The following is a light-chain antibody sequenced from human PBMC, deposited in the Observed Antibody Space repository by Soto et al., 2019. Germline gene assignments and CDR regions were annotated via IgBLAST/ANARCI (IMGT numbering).Light chain of an antibody. CDR1: QSISSW. J-gene: IGKJ3*01. V-gene: IGKV1-5*01. Sequence: DIQMTQSPSTLSASVGDTVIITCRASQSISSWLAWYQQKPGKAPKLLIYDATNLEAGVLSRFSGSGSGTEVTLTISSLQPDDFATYYCQQYNSYSLFTFGPGTKVDIK. CDR2: DAT. CDR3: QQYNSYSLFT.